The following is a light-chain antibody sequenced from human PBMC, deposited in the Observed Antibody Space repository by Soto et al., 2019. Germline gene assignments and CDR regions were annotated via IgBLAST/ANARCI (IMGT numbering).Light chain of an antibody. J-gene: IGKJ4*01. CDR2: AAS. V-gene: IGKV1-9*01. CDR1: QGFSSY. CDR3: QQLDSFPLT. Sequence: IQLTQSPSSLSASVGDRVTITCRASQGFSSYLVWYQHKPVKAPKLLIYAASTVKSGIPSRFSGGGSGTSFTLTSSRLPPEDFAMYYCQQLDSFPLTFGGGTKVEIK.